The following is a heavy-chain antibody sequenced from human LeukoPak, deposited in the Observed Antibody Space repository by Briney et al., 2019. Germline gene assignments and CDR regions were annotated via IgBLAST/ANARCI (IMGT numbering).Heavy chain of an antibody. V-gene: IGHV4-59*01. D-gene: IGHD3-16*01. CDR1: GGTISNLY. CDR2: MYYSGSI. CDR3: AREYHWGRGFDP. Sequence: SETLSLSCSVSGGTISNLYLTWIRQAPGKGLEWIGYMYYSGSINYNPSLKSRVTISGDTSKNQLSLKLNSATAADTAVYYCAREYHWGRGFDPWGQRIMVTVSS. J-gene: IGHJ5*02.